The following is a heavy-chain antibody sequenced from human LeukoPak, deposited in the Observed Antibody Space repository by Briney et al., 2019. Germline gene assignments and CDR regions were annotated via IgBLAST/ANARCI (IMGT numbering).Heavy chain of an antibody. V-gene: IGHV4-34*01. Sequence: GSLRLSCAASGFTFSTYSMNWVRQPPGKGLEWIGEINHSGSTSYNPSLKSRVTISVDTSKNQFSLKVTSVTAADTATYYCAREGGTSDPFDYWGLGTLVTVSS. J-gene: IGHJ4*02. CDR1: GFTFSTYS. CDR3: AREGGTSDPFDY. D-gene: IGHD3-16*01. CDR2: INHSGST.